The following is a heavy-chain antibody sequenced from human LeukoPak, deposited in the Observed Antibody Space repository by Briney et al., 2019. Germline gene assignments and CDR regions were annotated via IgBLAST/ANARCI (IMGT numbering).Heavy chain of an antibody. J-gene: IGHJ4*02. CDR3: ARGGMTTVTSY. Sequence: GGSLRLSCTASGFTFGDYAMSWVRQAPGKGLEWLGFIRSKTYGGTPEYAASVKGRFTISRDDYRSIAYLQMNSLKTEDTAVYYCARGGMTTVTSYWGQGTLVTVSS. V-gene: IGHV3-49*04. CDR1: GFTFGDYA. CDR2: IRSKTYGGTP. D-gene: IGHD4-17*01.